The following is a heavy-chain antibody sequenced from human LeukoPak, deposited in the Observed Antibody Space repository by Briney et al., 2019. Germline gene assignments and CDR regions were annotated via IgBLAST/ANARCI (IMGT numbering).Heavy chain of an antibody. Sequence: GGSLRLSCAVSGITLTNFWTSWVRQAPEKGLEWVANINRDGSEKYYGDSVRGRFSISRDNARNSLFLQMNSLRTEDTAVYYCATDYGRTWGQGTRVTVSS. D-gene: IGHD4-23*01. CDR1: GITLTNFW. V-gene: IGHV3-7*01. CDR2: INRDGSEK. J-gene: IGHJ4*02. CDR3: ATDYGRT.